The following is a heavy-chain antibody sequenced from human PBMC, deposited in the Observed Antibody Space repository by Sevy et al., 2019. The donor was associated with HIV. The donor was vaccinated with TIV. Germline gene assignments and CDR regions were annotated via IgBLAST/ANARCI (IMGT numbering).Heavy chain of an antibody. D-gene: IGHD1-1*01. J-gene: IGHJ4*02. CDR2: LKSKADGGTV. Sequence: GGSLRLSCTTSGFTFGDYAMNWVRQAPGKGLEWVAFLKSKADGGTVDHAASVKGRFTISRDDSKSIAYLQMNDPTTEDTGVYYCTRWKGLQSIFDYWGQGALVTVSS. CDR3: TRWKGLQSIFDY. V-gene: IGHV3-49*04. CDR1: GFTFGDYA.